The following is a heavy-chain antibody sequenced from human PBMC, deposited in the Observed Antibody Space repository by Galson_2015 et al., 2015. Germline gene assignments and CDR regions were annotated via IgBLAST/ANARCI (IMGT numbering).Heavy chain of an antibody. CDR2: IVGSGSSS. Sequence: SLRLSCAASGFTFSSDAMNWVRQAPGRGLEWVSTIVGSGSSSYYADSVKGRFTISRDNSKNTLYLQMNSLRAEDTAMYYCARDPYFGMDVWGQGTTVTVSS. V-gene: IGHV3-23*01. CDR3: ARDPYFGMDV. CDR1: GFTFSSDA. J-gene: IGHJ6*02.